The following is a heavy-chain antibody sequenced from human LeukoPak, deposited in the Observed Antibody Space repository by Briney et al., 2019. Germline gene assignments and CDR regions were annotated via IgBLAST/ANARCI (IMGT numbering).Heavy chain of an antibody. CDR1: GFTFSTYG. CDR3: ARARLEDAFDI. J-gene: IGHJ3*02. Sequence: GGSLRLSCAASGFTFSTYGVYWVRQAPGKGLKWVSSNSGGSSYYADSVKGRFTISRDNSKNTLYLQMNSLRAEDTAVYYCARARLEDAFDIWGQGTMVTVSS. CDR2: NSGGSS. V-gene: IGHV3-23*01. D-gene: IGHD3-3*01.